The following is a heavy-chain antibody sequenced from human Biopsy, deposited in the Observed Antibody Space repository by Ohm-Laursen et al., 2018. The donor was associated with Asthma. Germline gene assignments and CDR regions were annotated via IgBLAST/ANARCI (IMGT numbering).Heavy chain of an antibody. CDR1: GYTFNSAG. Sequence: ASVKAACKTSGYTFNSAGITWARQAPGQGREWMGWISVYNGNTKVAQKLQDRVTMITDTSTSTAYMELRSLRSDDTAVYFCARAVDYSHYYGIDVWGQGTTVTVS. CDR2: ISVYNGNT. D-gene: IGHD3-10*01. J-gene: IGHJ6*02. CDR3: ARAVDYSHYYGIDV. V-gene: IGHV1-18*01.